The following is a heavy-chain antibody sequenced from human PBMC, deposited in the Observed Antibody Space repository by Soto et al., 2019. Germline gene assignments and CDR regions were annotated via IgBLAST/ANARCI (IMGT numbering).Heavy chain of an antibody. Sequence: PGGTLRLSGAVSGVSFNSYGMHWVRQAPGKGLEWVAVISYDGSNKYYADSVKGRFTNSRDNSKNTLYLQMNSLRAEDTAGYYCAKATDPQPAYYGMVVRCEGPTVNV. J-gene: IGHJ6*02. D-gene: IGHD6-13*01. CDR3: AKATDPQPAYYGMVV. CDR2: ISYDGSNK. V-gene: IGHV3-30*18. CDR1: GVSFNSYG.